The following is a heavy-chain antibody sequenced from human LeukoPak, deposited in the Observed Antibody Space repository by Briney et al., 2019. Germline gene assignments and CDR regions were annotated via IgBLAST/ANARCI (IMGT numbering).Heavy chain of an antibody. D-gene: IGHD6-19*01. CDR2: MNSDGSST. Sequence: GGSLRLSCAASGFPFSNYWMHWVRQAPGKGLVWVSRMNSDGSSTSYADSVKGRFTISRDNAKNTPYLQMNSLRAEDAAVYYCATVSRSSGRGYFDYWGQGTLVTVSS. CDR1: GFPFSNYW. CDR3: ATVSRSSGRGYFDY. J-gene: IGHJ4*02. V-gene: IGHV3-74*01.